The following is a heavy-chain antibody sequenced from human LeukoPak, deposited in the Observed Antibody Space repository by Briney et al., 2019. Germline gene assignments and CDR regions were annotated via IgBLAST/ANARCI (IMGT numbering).Heavy chain of an antibody. CDR1: GFTFSTSG. J-gene: IGHJ4*02. V-gene: IGHV3-30*02. Sequence: GGSLRLSCAASGFTFSTSGMHWVRQAPGKGLEWVTDSVKGRFTISRDNSKSTLFLQMNSLRAEDTAVYYCAQERDRRGYLEYWGQATLVTVSS. D-gene: IGHD2-15*01. CDR3: AQERDRRGYLEY.